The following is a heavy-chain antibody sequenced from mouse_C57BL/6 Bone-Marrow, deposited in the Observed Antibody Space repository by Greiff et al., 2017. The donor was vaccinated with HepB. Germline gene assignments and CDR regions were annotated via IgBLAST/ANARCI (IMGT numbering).Heavy chain of an antibody. CDR2: IDPEDGDT. CDR1: GFNIKDYY. V-gene: IGHV14-1*01. J-gene: IGHJ3*01. CDR3: TPKFSYYYGSSLAY. Sequence: EVQLQQSGAELVRPGASVKLSCTASGFNIKDYYMHWVKQRPEQGLEWIGRIDPEDGDTEYAAKFQGKATMTADTSSNTAYLQLSSLTSEDTAVYYCTPKFSYYYGSSLAYWGQGTLVTVSA. D-gene: IGHD1-1*01.